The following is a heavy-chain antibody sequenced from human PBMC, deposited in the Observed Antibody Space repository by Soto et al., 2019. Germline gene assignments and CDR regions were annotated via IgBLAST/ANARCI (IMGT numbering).Heavy chain of an antibody. J-gene: IGHJ5*02. CDR1: GFTFSSYS. V-gene: IGHV3-21*01. CDR2: ISSSSSYI. D-gene: IGHD3-3*01. Sequence: GGSLRLSCAASGFTFSSYSINWVRQAPGKGLEWVSSISSSSSYIYYADSVKGRFTISRDNAKNSLYLQMNSLRAEDTAVYYCARDSPGDFWSGYYEGPWGQGTLVTVSS. CDR3: ARDSPGDFWSGYYEGP.